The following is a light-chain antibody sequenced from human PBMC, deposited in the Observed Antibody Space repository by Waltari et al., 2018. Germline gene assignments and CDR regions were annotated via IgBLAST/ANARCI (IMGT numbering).Light chain of an antibody. CDR3: CSYAGSSPV. Sequence: QSALTQPASVSGSPGQSITIPCTGTSSDVGSYNLVSWYQQHPGKAPKLMIYEGSKRPSGVSNRFSGSKSGNTASLTISGLQAEDEADYYCCSYAGSSPVFGTGTKVTVL. J-gene: IGLJ1*01. CDR1: SSDVGSYNL. CDR2: EGS. V-gene: IGLV2-23*03.